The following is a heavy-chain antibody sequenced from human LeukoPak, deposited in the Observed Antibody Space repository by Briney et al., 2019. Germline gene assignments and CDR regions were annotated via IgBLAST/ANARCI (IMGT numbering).Heavy chain of an antibody. J-gene: IGHJ3*02. Sequence: SVKVSCKASGGTFSSYAISWVRQAPGQGLEWMGRIIPILGIANYAQKFQSRVTITADKSTSTAYMELSSLRSEDTAVYYCARDGIAAAVMDIWGQGTMVTVSS. V-gene: IGHV1-69*04. CDR2: IIPILGIA. CDR3: ARDGIAAAVMDI. CDR1: GGTFSSYA. D-gene: IGHD6-13*01.